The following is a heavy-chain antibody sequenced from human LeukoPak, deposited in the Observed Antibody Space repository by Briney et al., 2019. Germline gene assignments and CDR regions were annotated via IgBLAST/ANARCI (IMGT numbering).Heavy chain of an antibody. J-gene: IGHJ4*02. Sequence: ETLSLTCTVSGGSISSSSYYWGWIRQPPGKGLEWIGSIYYSGSTYYNPSLKSRVTISVDTSKNQFSLKLSSVTAADTAVYYCARHAEAVAGPYYFDYWGQGTLVTVSS. CDR1: GGSISSSSYY. CDR2: IYYSGST. D-gene: IGHD6-19*01. CDR3: ARHAEAVAGPYYFDY. V-gene: IGHV4-39*01.